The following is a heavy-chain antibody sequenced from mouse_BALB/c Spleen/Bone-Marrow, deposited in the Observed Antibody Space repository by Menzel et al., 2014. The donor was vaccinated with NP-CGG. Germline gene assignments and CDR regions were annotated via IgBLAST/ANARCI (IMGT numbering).Heavy chain of an antibody. J-gene: IGHJ4*01. CDR2: IAPESGTT. V-gene: IGHV1S41*01. Sequence: DLAKPRASVKLSCKASGYTFTNFWINWIKQRPGQGLEWIGRIAPESGTTYYNEMFKGKATLTVDTSSSTAYIQLSSLSAEDSAVYFCARYDYAMDYWGQGTSVTVS. D-gene: IGHD2-3*01. CDR3: ARYDYAMDY. CDR1: GYTFTNFW.